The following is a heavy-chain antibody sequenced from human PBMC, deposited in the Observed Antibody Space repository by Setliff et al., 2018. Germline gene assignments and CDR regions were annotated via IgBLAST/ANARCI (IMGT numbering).Heavy chain of an antibody. D-gene: IGHD3-10*01. CDR2: IYKSGTT. V-gene: IGHV4-59*08. CDR1: GDSMYGYY. CDR3: ARAYYYASGNSHNYYMDV. Sequence: PSETLSLTCNVSGDSMYGYYWSWIRQPPGKGLEWIGYIYKSGTTKYNPSLGSRISMSVDTSKNQFSLKLTSVSAADTAVYYCARAYYYASGNSHNYYMDVWGKGTAVTVSS. J-gene: IGHJ6*03.